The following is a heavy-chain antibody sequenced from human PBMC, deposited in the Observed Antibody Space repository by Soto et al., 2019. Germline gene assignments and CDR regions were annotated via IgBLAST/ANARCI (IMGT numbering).Heavy chain of an antibody. Sequence: ETLSLTCAVSGGSISSGSYYWSWIRQPPGKGLEWIGYIYYSGSTNYNPSLKSRVTISVDTSKNQFSLKLSSVTAADTAVYYCASTAHSSGWYSGGFDYWGQGTLVTVSS. J-gene: IGHJ4*02. D-gene: IGHD6-19*01. V-gene: IGHV4-61*01. CDR1: GGSISSGSYY. CDR2: IYYSGST. CDR3: ASTAHSSGWYSGGFDY.